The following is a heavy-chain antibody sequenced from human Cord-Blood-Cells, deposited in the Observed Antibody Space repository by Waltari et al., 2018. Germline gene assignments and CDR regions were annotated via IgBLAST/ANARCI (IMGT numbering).Heavy chain of an antibody. J-gene: IGHJ3*02. CDR2: IHHSGST. D-gene: IGHD6-19*01. Sequence: QVQLQQWGAGLLKPSETLSLTCAVYGGSFSGYYWSWIRQPPGKGLEWIGEIHHSGSTNYNPSLKSRVTISVDTSKNQFSLKLSSVTAADTAVYYCARFHSGWYAFDIWGQGTMVTVSS. CDR3: ARFHSGWYAFDI. CDR1: GGSFSGYY. V-gene: IGHV4-34*01.